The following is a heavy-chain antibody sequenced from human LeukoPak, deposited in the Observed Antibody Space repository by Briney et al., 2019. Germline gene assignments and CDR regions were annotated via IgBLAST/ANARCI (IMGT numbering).Heavy chain of an antibody. V-gene: IGHV4-4*07. CDR3: ARDRQLGYCSSTSCYNYYGMDV. J-gene: IGHJ6*02. CDR1: GGSISSYY. D-gene: IGHD2-2*02. CDR2: IYTSGST. Sequence: PSETLSLTCTVSGGSISSYYWSWIRQPAGKGLEWIGRIYTSGSTNYNPSLKSRVTMSVDTSKNQFSLKLSSVTAADTAVYYCARDRQLGYCSSTSCYNYYGMDVWGQGTTVTVSS.